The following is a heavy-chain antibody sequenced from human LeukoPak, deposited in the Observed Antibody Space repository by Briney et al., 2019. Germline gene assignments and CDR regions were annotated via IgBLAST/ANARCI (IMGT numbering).Heavy chain of an antibody. CDR3: ARDQSYYDSSGYYPRNFDY. V-gene: IGHV1-69*04. CDR1: GGTFSSYA. Sequence: SVKVSCKASGGTFSSYAISWVRQAPGQGLEWMGRIIPILGIANYAQKFQGRVTITADKSTSTAYMELSSLRSEDTAVYYCARDQSYYDSSGYYPRNFDYWGQGTLATVSS. CDR2: IIPILGIA. J-gene: IGHJ4*02. D-gene: IGHD3-22*01.